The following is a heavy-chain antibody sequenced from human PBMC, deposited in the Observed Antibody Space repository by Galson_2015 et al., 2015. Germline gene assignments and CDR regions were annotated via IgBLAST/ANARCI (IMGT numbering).Heavy chain of an antibody. CDR1: GGTFSCYA. D-gene: IGHD3-22*01. J-gene: IGHJ4*02. V-gene: IGHV1-69*13. CDR3: ARVGFYDSSGYYSPNLDY. Sequence: SVKVSCKASGGTFSCYAISWVRQAPGQGLEWMGGIIPIFGTANYAQKFQGRVTITADESTSTAYMELSSLRSEDTAVYYCARVGFYDSSGYYSPNLDYWGQGTLVTVSS. CDR2: IIPIFGTA.